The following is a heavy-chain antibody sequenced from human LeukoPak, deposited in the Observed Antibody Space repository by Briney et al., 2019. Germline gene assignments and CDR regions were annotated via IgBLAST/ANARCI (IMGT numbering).Heavy chain of an antibody. V-gene: IGHV3-66*02. Sequence: GGSLRLSCAASGFIVSSNYMSWVRQAPGKGLEWVSVIYSGGSTYYADSVKGRFTISRDNSKNTVYLQMNSLRAEDTAVYYCARVQGASRYMDVWGKGTTVTVSS. CDR1: GFIVSSNY. CDR3: ARVQGASRYMDV. J-gene: IGHJ6*03. CDR2: IYSGGST.